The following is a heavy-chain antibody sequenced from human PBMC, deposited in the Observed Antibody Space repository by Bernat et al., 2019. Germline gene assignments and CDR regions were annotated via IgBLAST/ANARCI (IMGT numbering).Heavy chain of an antibody. CDR3: ASDRSDYGDYVWGY. Sequence: QVQLVESGGGVVQPGRSLRLSCAASGFTFSSYAMHWVRQAPGKGLEWVAVISYDGSNKYYADSVKGRFTISRDNSKNTLYLQMNSLRAEDTAVYYCASDRSDYGDYVWGYWGQGTLVTVSS. D-gene: IGHD4-17*01. V-gene: IGHV3-30*01. J-gene: IGHJ4*02. CDR2: ISYDGSNK. CDR1: GFTFSSYA.